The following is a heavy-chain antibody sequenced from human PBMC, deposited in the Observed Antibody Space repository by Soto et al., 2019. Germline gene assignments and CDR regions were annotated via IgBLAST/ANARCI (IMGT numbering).Heavy chain of an antibody. V-gene: IGHV3-33*01. J-gene: IGHJ6*02. CDR1: GFTFSSYG. CDR3: ATGGAYGMYV. CDR2: IWYDGSNK. Sequence: QVQLVESGGGVVQPGRSLRLSCAASGFTFSSYGMHWVRQAPGKGLEWVAVIWYDGSNKYYGDSVKGRFTISRDNSKHTLYVPMNSLRAAETAAYSRATGGAYGMYVWAHGTTVTVSS.